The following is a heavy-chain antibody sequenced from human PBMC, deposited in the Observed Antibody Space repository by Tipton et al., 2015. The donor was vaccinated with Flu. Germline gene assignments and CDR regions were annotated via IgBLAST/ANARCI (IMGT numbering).Heavy chain of an antibody. V-gene: IGHV3-66*02. CDR2: IYSGGSS. CDR3: ARASGYYYESSGYDF. CDR1: GFTFSRYG. D-gene: IGHD3-22*01. J-gene: IGHJ4*02. Sequence: SLRLSCAVSGFTFSRYGMSWVRQAPGKGLEWVSDIYSGGSSYYADSVKGRFTISRDNSKNTLYLQMNSLRAEDTAVYYCARASGYYYESSGYDFWGQGTLVTVSS.